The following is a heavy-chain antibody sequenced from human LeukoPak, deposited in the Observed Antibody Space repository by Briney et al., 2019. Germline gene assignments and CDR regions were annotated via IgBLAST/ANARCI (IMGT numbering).Heavy chain of an antibody. D-gene: IGHD2/OR15-2a*01. J-gene: IGHJ4*02. CDR2: IYQGGNT. CDR3: ARQLGGSGPYFQFDF. Sequence: SETLSLTCAVSGYLMSSGYYWGWIRQPPGKGLEWIGSIYQGGNTYYNPSLKSRVAISVDSSKNQFSLRLRSLTAADTAVYYCARQLGGSGPYFQFDFWGQGTLVTVSS. V-gene: IGHV4-38-2*01. CDR1: GYLMSSGYY.